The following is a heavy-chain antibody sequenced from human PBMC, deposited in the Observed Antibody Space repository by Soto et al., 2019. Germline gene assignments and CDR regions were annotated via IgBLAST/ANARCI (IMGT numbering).Heavy chain of an antibody. CDR3: ARDSTVTTPLYYYYGMDV. D-gene: IGHD4-17*01. CDR1: GGTFSSYA. V-gene: IGHV1-69*12. Sequence: QVQLVQSGAEVKKPGSSVKVSCKASGGTFSSYAISWVRQAPGQGLEWMGGIIPIFGTANYAQKFQGRVTITADESTSTAYMELSSLRSEDTAVYYCARDSTVTTPLYYYYGMDVWGQGTTVTVS. J-gene: IGHJ6*02. CDR2: IIPIFGTA.